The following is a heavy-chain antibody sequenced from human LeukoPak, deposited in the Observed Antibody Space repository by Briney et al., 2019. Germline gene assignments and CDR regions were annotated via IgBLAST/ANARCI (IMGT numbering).Heavy chain of an antibody. J-gene: IGHJ4*02. CDR3: ARDLYSGSYSDY. CDR1: GYTFTSYD. Sequence: ASVKVSCKASGYTFTSYDINWVRQATGQGLEWMGWMNPNSGNTGYAQKFQGRVTITADKSTSTAYMELSSLRSEDTAVYYCARDLYSGSYSDYWGQGTLVTVSS. CDR2: MNPNSGNT. D-gene: IGHD3-10*01. V-gene: IGHV1-8*03.